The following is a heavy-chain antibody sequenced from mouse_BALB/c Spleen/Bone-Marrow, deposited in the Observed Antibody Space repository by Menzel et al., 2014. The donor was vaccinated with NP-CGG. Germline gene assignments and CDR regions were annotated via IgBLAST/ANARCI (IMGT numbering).Heavy chain of an antibody. Sequence: VKLVESGAELVRPGSSVKISCESSGYVFSTYWINWVKQRPGQGLEWIGQIYPGDGDTDYNGKFQDKATLTADKSSNTAYMQLSSLTSEDSAVYFCARGGISVDYWGQGTTLTVSS. CDR3: ARGGISVDY. J-gene: IGHJ2*01. CDR2: IYPGDGDT. V-gene: IGHV1-80*01. CDR1: GYVFSTYW.